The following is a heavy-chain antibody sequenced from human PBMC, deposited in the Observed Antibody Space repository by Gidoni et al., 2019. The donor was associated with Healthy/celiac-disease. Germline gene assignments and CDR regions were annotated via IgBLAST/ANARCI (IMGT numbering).Heavy chain of an antibody. D-gene: IGHD3-16*01. V-gene: IGHV1-69*06. CDR2: IIPIFGTA. CDR3: ARGFWARNGFDY. Sequence: QVQLVQSGAEGKKPGSSVEVSCQASGGTFSRYAISWVRQAPGQGLEWMGGIIPIFGTANYAQKFQGRVTITADKSTSTAYMELSSLRSEDTAVYYCARGFWARNGFDYWGQGTLVTVSS. CDR1: GGTFSRYA. J-gene: IGHJ4*02.